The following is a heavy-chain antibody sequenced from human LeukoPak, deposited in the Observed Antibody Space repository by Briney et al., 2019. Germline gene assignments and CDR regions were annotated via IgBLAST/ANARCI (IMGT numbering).Heavy chain of an antibody. D-gene: IGHD3-22*01. V-gene: IGHV1-18*01. Sequence: ASVKVSCKASGYTFTSYGISWVRQAPGQGLEWMGWISAYNGNTNYAQKLRGRVTMTTDTSTSTAYMELRSLRSDDTAVYYCARDYYDSSGYYFDYWGQGTLVTVSS. CDR1: GYTFTSYG. CDR3: ARDYYDSSGYYFDY. CDR2: ISAYNGNT. J-gene: IGHJ4*02.